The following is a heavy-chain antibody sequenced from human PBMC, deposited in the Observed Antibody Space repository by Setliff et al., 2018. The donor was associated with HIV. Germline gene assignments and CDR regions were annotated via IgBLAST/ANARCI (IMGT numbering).Heavy chain of an antibody. CDR1: GGSISSTTY. D-gene: IGHD2-2*01. CDR3: TRHAGRENQLPHTYYYYMDV. J-gene: IGHJ6*03. Sequence: SETLSLTCTVSGGSISSTTYWGWIRQSPGAGLEWIGNINFSGDTYNNPSLKGRVTISLDSSKNQFSLKVTSVTAADTAVYYCTRHAGRENQLPHTYYYYMDVWGKGATVTVSS. V-gene: IGHV4-39*01. CDR2: INFSGDT.